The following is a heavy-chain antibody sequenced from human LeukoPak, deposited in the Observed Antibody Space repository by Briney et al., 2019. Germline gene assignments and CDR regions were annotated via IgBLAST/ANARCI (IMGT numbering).Heavy chain of an antibody. V-gene: IGHV4-39*07. J-gene: IGHJ3*02. D-gene: IGHD3-3*01. Sequence: SETLSLTCTVSGGSISSSSYYWGWIRQPPGKGLEWIGSIYYSGSTYYNPSLKSRVTISVDTSKNQFSLKLSSVAAADTAVYYCARVNGQSDSDAFDIWGQGTMVTVSS. CDR2: IYYSGST. CDR1: GGSISSSSYY. CDR3: ARVNGQSDSDAFDI.